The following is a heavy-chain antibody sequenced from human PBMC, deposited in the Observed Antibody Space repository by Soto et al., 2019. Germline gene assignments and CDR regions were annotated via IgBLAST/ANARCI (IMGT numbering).Heavy chain of an antibody. J-gene: IGHJ4*02. CDR3: ARGLYPPNYYDSSGYSNRTGLDY. D-gene: IGHD3-22*01. Sequence: ASVKVSCKASGYTFTGYYMHWVRHAPGQGLEWMGWINPNSGGTNYAQKFQGWVTMTRDTSISTAYMELSRLRSDDTAVYYCARGLYPPNYYDSSGYSNRTGLDYWGQGTLVTVSS. V-gene: IGHV1-2*04. CDR2: INPNSGGT. CDR1: GYTFTGYY.